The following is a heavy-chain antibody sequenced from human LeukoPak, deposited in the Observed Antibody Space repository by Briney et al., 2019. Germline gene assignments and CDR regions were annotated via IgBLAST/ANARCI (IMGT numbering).Heavy chain of an antibody. J-gene: IGHJ3*02. Sequence: PGGSLRLSCAASGIAVRTNYISWVRQAPGKGLEWVSVIYAGGNTYYAVSVKGRFTISRDNSKNTVYLQMNSLRSEDTAVYYCARGLLGHCSSISCYPGAFDNWGQGTMVSVSS. D-gene: IGHD2-2*01. CDR1: GIAVRTNY. V-gene: IGHV3-66*01. CDR3: ARGLLGHCSSISCYPGAFDN. CDR2: IYAGGNT.